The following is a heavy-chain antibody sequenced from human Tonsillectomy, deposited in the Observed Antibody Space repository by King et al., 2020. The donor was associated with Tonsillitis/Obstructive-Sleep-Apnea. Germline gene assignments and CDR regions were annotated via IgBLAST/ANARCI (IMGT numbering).Heavy chain of an antibody. CDR1: GFTFSNAW. J-gene: IGHJ4*02. CDR3: TTNGQYCSSTSCYHFDY. CDR2: IKSKTDGGTT. Sequence: VQLVESGGGLVKPGGSLRLSCAASGFTFSNAWMNWVRQAPGKGLEWVGRIKSKTDGGTTDYAAPGKGRFTISRDDSKNTLYLQMNSLKTEDTAVYYCTTNGQYCSSTSCYHFDYWGQGTLVTVSS. D-gene: IGHD2-2*01. V-gene: IGHV3-15*07.